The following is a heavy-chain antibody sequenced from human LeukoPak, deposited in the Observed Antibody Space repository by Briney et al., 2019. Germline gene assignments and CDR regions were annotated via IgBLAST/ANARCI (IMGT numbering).Heavy chain of an antibody. CDR1: GGSISGYS. D-gene: IGHD4-23*01. CDR3: ARDNSAGP. V-gene: IGHV4-4*07. CDR2: VYTSGNT. Sequence: PSETLSLTCTVSGGSISGYSWSWIRQSAGKGLEWIGRVYTSGNTNYNPSFKSRVTMSIDTSKKQFSLKLSSVTAADTAVYYCARDNSAGPWGQGTLVTVSS. J-gene: IGHJ5*02.